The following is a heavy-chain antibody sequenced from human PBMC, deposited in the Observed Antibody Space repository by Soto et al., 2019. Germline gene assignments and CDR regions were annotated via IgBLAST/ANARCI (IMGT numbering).Heavy chain of an antibody. CDR3: AGMPYTSGLRFDP. J-gene: IGHJ5*02. Sequence: SETLSLTCNMSGDSYSISTYSWSWIRQPPGKALQWIGFIYQSGVTSYNPSLASRVSISLDRSNNQCSLKLKSVTAADTAVYFCAGMPYTSGLRFDPWGPGXLVTVSS. CDR1: GDSYSISTYS. CDR2: IYQSGVT. V-gene: IGHV4-30-2*01. D-gene: IGHD6-19*01.